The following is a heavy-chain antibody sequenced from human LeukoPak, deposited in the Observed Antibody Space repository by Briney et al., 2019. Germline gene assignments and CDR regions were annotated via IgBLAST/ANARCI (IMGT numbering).Heavy chain of an antibody. J-gene: IGHJ4*02. CDR1: GFTFSSYE. V-gene: IGHV3-48*03. CDR3: ASDSAWNLHGGYLDH. CDR2: ISSSGSTI. D-gene: IGHD2-15*01. Sequence: GGSLRLSCAASGFTFSSYEMNWVRQAPGKGLEWVSYISSSGSTIYYADSVKGRFTISRDNAKNSLYLQMNSLRAEDTAVYYCASDSAWNLHGGYLDHWGQGTLVSVSS.